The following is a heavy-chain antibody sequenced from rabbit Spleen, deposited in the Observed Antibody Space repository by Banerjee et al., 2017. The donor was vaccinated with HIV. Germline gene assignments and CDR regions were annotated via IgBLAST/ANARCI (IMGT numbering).Heavy chain of an antibody. V-gene: IGHV1S45*01. J-gene: IGHJ4*01. Sequence: QEQLEESGGDLVKPGASLTLTCTASGFSFTRNEVCWIRQAPGKGLEWIGCIGTGAGDTVYAGWAKGRFTISKTSSTTMTLQMTSLTAADTATYFSARGVYGTTGGSYGAVYYFDLWGPGTLVTVS. CDR1: GFSFTRNEV. D-gene: IGHD1-1*01. CDR3: ARGVYGTTGGSYGAVYYFDL. CDR2: IGTGAGDT.